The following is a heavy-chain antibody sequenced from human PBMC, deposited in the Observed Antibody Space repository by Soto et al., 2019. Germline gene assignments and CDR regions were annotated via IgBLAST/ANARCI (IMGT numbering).Heavy chain of an antibody. Sequence: PGGSLRLSCAASGFIFSTYGMHWVRQAPGKGLEWVAVISFDGRNKYYADSVRGRFTISRDNSKNTLHLQMNSLRGEDTAVYYCAKDTATAITSYYFYGMDVWGQGTTVTSP. CDR2: ISFDGRNK. J-gene: IGHJ6*02. V-gene: IGHV3-30*18. D-gene: IGHD5-12*01. CDR1: GFIFSTYG. CDR3: AKDTATAITSYYFYGMDV.